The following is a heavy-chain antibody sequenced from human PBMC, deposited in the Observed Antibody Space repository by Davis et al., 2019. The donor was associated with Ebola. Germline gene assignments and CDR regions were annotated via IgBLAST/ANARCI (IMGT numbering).Heavy chain of an antibody. V-gene: IGHV3-7*03. D-gene: IGHD4-23*01. Sequence: GESLKISCAASGLIFNNYWMSWVRQAPGKGPEWVAIIKQDGGEKYYVDSVKGRFTISRDNAKNSLFLQMNSLRAEDTALYYCASGDGRGNSYDMDVWGQGTTVTVSS. CDR3: ASGDGRGNSYDMDV. CDR1: GLIFNNYW. CDR2: IKQDGGEK. J-gene: IGHJ6*02.